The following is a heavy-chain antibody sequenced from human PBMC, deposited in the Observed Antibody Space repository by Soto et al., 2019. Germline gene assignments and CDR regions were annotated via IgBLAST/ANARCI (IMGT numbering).Heavy chain of an antibody. V-gene: IGHV4-30-2*01. CDR1: GVSISSGGYS. CDR2: IYHSGST. CDR3: ARVPGP. J-gene: IGHJ5*02. Sequence: SETLSLTCAFSGVSISSGGYSWSWIRQPPGKGLEWIGYIYHSGSTYYNPSLKSRVTISVDRSKNQFSLKLSSVTAADTAVYYCARVPGPWGQGTLVTVSS.